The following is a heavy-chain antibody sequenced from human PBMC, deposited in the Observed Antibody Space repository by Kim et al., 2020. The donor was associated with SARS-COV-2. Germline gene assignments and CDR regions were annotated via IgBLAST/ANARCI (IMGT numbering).Heavy chain of an antibody. D-gene: IGHD6-13*01. J-gene: IGHJ6*02. CDR3: AKSSGYSSSPPNYYYYYGMDV. V-gene: IGHV3-23*01. CDR2: ISGSGGST. Sequence: GGSLRLSCAASGFTFSSYAMSWVRQAPGKGLEWVSAISGSGGSTYYADSVKGRFTISRDNSKNMLYLQMNSLRAEDTAVYYCAKSSGYSSSPPNYYYYYGMDVWGQGTTVTVSS. CDR1: GFTFSSYA.